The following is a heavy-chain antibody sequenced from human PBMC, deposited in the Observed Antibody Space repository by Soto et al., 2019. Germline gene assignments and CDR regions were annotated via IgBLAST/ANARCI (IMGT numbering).Heavy chain of an antibody. Sequence: PSETLSLTCTVSGGSISSGGYYWSWIRQHPGKGLEWIGYIYYSGSTYYNPSLKSRVTISVDTSKNQFSLKLSSVTAADTAVYYCARSSDFWSGPRYYFDYWGQGTLVTVSS. CDR1: GGSISSGGYY. D-gene: IGHD3-3*01. J-gene: IGHJ4*02. V-gene: IGHV4-31*03. CDR2: IYYSGST. CDR3: ARSSDFWSGPRYYFDY.